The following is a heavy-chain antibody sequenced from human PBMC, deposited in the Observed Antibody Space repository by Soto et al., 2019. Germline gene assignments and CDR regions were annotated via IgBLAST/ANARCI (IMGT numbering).Heavy chain of an antibody. V-gene: IGHV4-30-4*01. Sequence: SETLSLTCTVFGGSINSGGYYWSWIRQPPGKGLEWIGYIYYSGTTYYNPSLKGRVTMSVDTSKSQFSLKVSSVTAADTAVYYCARESYYGSGSSKTDDRGQGMLVTGS. CDR2: IYYSGTT. J-gene: IGHJ4*02. CDR3: ARESYYGSGSSKTDD. CDR1: GGSINSGGYY. D-gene: IGHD3-10*01.